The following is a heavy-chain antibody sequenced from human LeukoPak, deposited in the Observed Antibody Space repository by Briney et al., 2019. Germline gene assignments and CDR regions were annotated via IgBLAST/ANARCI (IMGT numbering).Heavy chain of an antibody. CDR2: IYYSGST. Sequence: SETLSLTCTVSGGSISSSSYYWGWIRQPPGKGLEWIGSIYYSGSTYYNPSLKSRVTISVDTSKNQFSLKLSSVTAADTAVYYCMAGRTGATYYYYYYYMDVWGKGTTVTVSS. J-gene: IGHJ6*03. CDR1: GGSISSSSYY. CDR3: MAGRTGATYYYYYYYMDV. D-gene: IGHD6-19*01. V-gene: IGHV4-39*01.